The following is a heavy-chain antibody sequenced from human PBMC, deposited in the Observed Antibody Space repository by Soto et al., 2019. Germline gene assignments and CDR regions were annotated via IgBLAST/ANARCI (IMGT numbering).Heavy chain of an antibody. Sequence: QVQLVQSGAEVKKPGSSVKVSCKASGGTFSSYAISWVRQAPGQGLAWMGGIIPIFGTANYAQKFQGRVTITADESTSTPYMELSRLRSEDTAVYYCARGLDSSGYYTGGQERGWGQGTLVTGSS. CDR1: GGTFSSYA. CDR3: ARGLDSSGYYTGGQERG. V-gene: IGHV1-69*01. CDR2: IIPIFGTA. J-gene: IGHJ4*02. D-gene: IGHD3-22*01.